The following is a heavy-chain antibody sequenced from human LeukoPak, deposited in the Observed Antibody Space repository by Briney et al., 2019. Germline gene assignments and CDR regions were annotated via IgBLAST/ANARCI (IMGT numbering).Heavy chain of an antibody. D-gene: IGHD2-21*02. J-gene: IGHJ4*02. CDR1: GFTFSSYW. Sequence: PGGSLGLSCAASGFTFSSYWMSWVRQAPGKGLEWVANIKQDGSEKFYVDSVKGRFTISRDNAKNSLYLQMNSLRAEDTAVYYCAEGVGSAIDYWGQGTLVTVSS. CDR3: AEGVGSAIDY. V-gene: IGHV3-7*03. CDR2: IKQDGSEK.